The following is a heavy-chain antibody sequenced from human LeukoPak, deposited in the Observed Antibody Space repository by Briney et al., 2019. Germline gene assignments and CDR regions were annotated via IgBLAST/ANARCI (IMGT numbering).Heavy chain of an antibody. J-gene: IGHJ3*02. CDR2: ISGDGCST. D-gene: IGHD5-18*01. CDR3: AKDQNGYSYGFADPAFDI. Sequence: PGGSVRLSCAAWGFTLDDYDRHWVRHAQGKGVEWVSLISGDGCSTYYADSLKCRFTISRDNSKNSLYLQMNSLRTEDTALYYCAKDQNGYSYGFADPAFDIWGQGTMVTVSS. V-gene: IGHV3-43*02. CDR1: GFTLDDYD.